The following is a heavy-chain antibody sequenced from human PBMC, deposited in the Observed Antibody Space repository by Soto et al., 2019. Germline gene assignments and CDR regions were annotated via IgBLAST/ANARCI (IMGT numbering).Heavy chain of an antibody. D-gene: IGHD5-12*01. CDR3: AHLPTPYVDIVATITGWFDP. CDR2: IYWDDDK. CDR1: GFSLSTSGVG. V-gene: IGHV2-5*02. J-gene: IGHJ5*02. Sequence: SGPTLVKPTPTLTLTCTFSGFSLSTSGVGVGWIRQPPGKALEWLALIYWDDDKRYSPSLKSRLTITKDTSKNQVVLTMTNMDPVDTATYYCAHLPTPYVDIVATITGWFDPWGQGTLVTVSS.